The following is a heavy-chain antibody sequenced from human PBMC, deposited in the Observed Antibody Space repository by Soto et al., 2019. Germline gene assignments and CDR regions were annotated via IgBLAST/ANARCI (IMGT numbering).Heavy chain of an antibody. J-gene: IGHJ4*02. CDR2: MNPNSANT. Sequence: QVQLVQSGAEVREPGASVRVSCKASGYTFSTYDVGWVRQATGQGLEWMGWMNPNSANTGYAQKFQGRVTMTRDTSINPAYMELNSLTSEDTAVYYCTRAIRNQLLSDYWGQGTLVTVSS. V-gene: IGHV1-8*01. CDR3: TRAIRNQLLSDY. D-gene: IGHD1-26*01. CDR1: GYTFSTYD.